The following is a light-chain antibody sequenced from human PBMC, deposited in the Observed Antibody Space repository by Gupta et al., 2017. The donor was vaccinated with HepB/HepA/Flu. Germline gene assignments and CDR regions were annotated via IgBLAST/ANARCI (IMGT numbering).Light chain of an antibody. Sequence: DIQMTQSPSSLSASVRDRVTITCRASQSISNYLHWYQQKPGKAPELLIYAASSLQSGVPSRFRGSGSGTDFTLTISSLKPEDFATYYCQQSYSMPTSFGPGTKVEIK. J-gene: IGKJ3*01. V-gene: IGKV1-39*01. CDR2: AAS. CDR1: QSISNY. CDR3: QQSYSMPTS.